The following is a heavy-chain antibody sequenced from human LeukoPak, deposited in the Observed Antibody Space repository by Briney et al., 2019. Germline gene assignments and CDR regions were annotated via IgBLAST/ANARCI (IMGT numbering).Heavy chain of an antibody. V-gene: IGHV3-21*01. CDR1: GFTFSYYS. Sequence: PGGSLRLSCSASGFTFSYYSMNWVRQAPGKGLEWVSSISSRSSYIYYEDSLKGRFTISRDNAKNSLYLQMTGLRVEDTAMYLCARDLGDIVLEPPSIHFDLWGRGTLVTVSS. CDR3: ARDLGDIVLEPPSIHFDL. CDR2: ISSRSSYI. D-gene: IGHD2-2*01. J-gene: IGHJ2*01.